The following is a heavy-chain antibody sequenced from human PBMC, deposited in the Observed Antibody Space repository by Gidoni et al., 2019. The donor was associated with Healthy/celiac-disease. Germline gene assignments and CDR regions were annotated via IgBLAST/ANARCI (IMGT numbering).Heavy chain of an antibody. D-gene: IGHD3-22*01. CDR1: GLTFDDYA. J-gene: IGHJ6*02. Sequence: DVQLLESGGGVDQLGRSLRLPCAATGLTFDDYAIHRIRPATGKGLDWVRQAPGKGLERVSGISWNSGSIGYADSVKGRFTISRDNAKNSLYLQMNSLRAEDTALYYCAKDMEDSSGYYSGLDVWGQGTTVTVSS. CDR3: AKDMEDSSGYYSGLDV. V-gene: IGHV3-9*01. CDR2: ISWNSGSI.